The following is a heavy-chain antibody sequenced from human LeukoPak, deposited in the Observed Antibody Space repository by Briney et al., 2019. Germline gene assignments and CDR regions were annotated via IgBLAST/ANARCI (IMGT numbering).Heavy chain of an antibody. CDR3: ARVSLVDGVLDS. CDR1: GGSISSGSYY. J-gene: IGHJ4*02. D-gene: IGHD2-8*01. V-gene: IGHV4-61*02. CDR2: IYTSGST. Sequence: PSETLSLTCTVSGGSISSGSYYWSWIRQPAGKGLEWIGRIYTSGSTNYNPSLKSRATISVDTSKNQFSLKLSFVTAADTAVYYCARVSLVDGVLDSWGQGTRVTVSS.